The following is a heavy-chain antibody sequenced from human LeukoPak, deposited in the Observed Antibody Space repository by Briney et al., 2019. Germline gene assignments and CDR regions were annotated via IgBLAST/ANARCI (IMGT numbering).Heavy chain of an antibody. CDR1: GGSFSGYC. J-gene: IGHJ4*02. CDR3: ASGVHYYGV. V-gene: IGHV4-34*01. Sequence: SETLSLTCAVYGGSFSGYCWNWIRQPPGKGLEWIGEINHSGRTNYNPSLKSRVTVSVDTSKKQFSLKLSSVTAADTAVYYCASGVHYYGVWGQGTLVTVSS. D-gene: IGHD3-10*01. CDR2: INHSGRT.